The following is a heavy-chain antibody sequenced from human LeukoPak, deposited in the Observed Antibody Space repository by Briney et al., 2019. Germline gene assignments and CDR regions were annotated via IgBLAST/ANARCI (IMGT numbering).Heavy chain of an antibody. CDR2: ISGSGANT. Sequence: GGSLRLSCAASGFTFSSYAMSWVRQAPGKGLEWVSAISGSGANTYYANSVKGRFTISRDNSKNTLYLQMNSLRAEDTAVYYCAKDFSGSYDYWGQGTLVTVSS. CDR1: GFTFSSYA. V-gene: IGHV3-23*01. D-gene: IGHD1-26*01. J-gene: IGHJ4*02. CDR3: AKDFSGSYDY.